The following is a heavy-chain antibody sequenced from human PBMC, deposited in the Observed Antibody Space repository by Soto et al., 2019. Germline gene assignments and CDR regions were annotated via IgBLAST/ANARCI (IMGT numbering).Heavy chain of an antibody. J-gene: IGHJ6*02. V-gene: IGHV1-3*01. CDR2: INAGNGNT. D-gene: IGHD6-13*01. Sequence: ASVKVSCKASEDTFTRYAIHWVRQAPGQRLEWMGWINAGNGNTKYSQNFQGRVTITRDASASTAYMELSSLRSQDTAVYYCATSTIDTSTWKQYFYGMDVWGQGSPVTVSS. CDR1: EDTFTRYA. CDR3: ATSTIDTSTWKQYFYGMDV.